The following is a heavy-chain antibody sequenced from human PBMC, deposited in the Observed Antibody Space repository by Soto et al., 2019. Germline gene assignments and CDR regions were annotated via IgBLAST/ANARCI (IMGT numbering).Heavy chain of an antibody. CDR1: GLTFSNFA. CDR2: ISGSGGST. CDR3: AGAFPAGKSAPPEF. Sequence: PGGSVRLSCSASGLTFSNFAMSWVRKAPETGLAWVSAISGSGGSTYSADSVKGRFTISRDNSKNTLYLQMSSLSAEDTAVYYCAGAFPAGKSAPPEFGGQGSLVAAFS. D-gene: IGHD1-26*01. V-gene: IGHV3-23*01. J-gene: IGHJ4*02.